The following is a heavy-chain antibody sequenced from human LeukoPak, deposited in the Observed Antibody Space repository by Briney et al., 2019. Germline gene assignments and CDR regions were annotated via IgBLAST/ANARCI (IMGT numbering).Heavy chain of an antibody. CDR2: IYYSGST. Sequence: SETLSLTCTVSGGSISSDYWSWIRQPPGKGLEGIGYIYYSGSTNYNPSLKSRVTISVDTSKNQFSLKLSSVTAADTAVYYCARMVAARPYYMDVWGKGTTVTVSS. V-gene: IGHV4-59*01. CDR1: GGSISSDY. J-gene: IGHJ6*03. CDR3: ARMVAARPYYMDV. D-gene: IGHD2-15*01.